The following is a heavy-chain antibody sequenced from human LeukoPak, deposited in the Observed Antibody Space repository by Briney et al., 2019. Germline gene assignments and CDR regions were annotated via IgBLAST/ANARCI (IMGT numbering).Heavy chain of an antibody. J-gene: IGHJ4*02. CDR3: ARGSFSLTEYMVRGVMRSSDKQFDY. CDR1: GGSFSGYY. CDR2: INHSGST. Sequence: SETLSLTCAVYGGSFSGYYWSWIRQPPGKGLEWIGEINHSGSTNYNPSLKSRVTISVDTSKNQFSLKLSSVTAADTAVYYCARGSFSLTEYMVRGVMRSSDKQFDYWGQGTLVTVSS. V-gene: IGHV4-34*01. D-gene: IGHD3-10*01.